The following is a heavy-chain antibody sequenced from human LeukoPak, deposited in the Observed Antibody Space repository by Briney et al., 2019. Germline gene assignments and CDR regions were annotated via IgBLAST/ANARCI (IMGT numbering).Heavy chain of an antibody. CDR2: IWFDGKNQ. D-gene: IGHD2-8*01. CDR1: GFILNSYG. Sequence: TGGSLRLSCAASGFILNSYGMHWVRQAPGKGRRGVADIWFDGKNQHFADSVRGRFAISRDNSKNTVYLQINSLRAEDTAVYYCARDRHCVNGVCHSPAGMDVWGQGTTVTVSS. V-gene: IGHV3-33*01. CDR3: ARDRHCVNGVCHSPAGMDV. J-gene: IGHJ6*02.